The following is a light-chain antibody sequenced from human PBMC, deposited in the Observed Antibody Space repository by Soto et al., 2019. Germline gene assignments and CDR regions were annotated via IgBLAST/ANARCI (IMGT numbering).Light chain of an antibody. CDR3: QQYYSYPLT. CDR2: AAS. V-gene: IGKV1-8*01. J-gene: IGKJ4*01. Sequence: AIRMTQSPSSFSASTGDRVTITCRASQGISSYLAWYQQKPGKAPKLLIYAASTMQSGVPSRFRGSGSCTDFTLTISCMQSEDLATYYFQQYYSYPLTFGGGIKVEIK. CDR1: QGISSY.